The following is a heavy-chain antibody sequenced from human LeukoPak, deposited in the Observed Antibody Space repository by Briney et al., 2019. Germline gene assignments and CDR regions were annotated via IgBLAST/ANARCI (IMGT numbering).Heavy chain of an antibody. J-gene: IGHJ3*02. CDR3: AKLGLRFPFNAFDI. CDR1: GFTFSSYA. D-gene: IGHD3-16*01. Sequence: GGSLRLSCAASGFTFSSYAMSWVRQAPGKGLEWVSAIAYSAGSTNYADSVKGRFIISRDNSKNTLYLQMSSLRAEDTAVYYCAKLGLRFPFNAFDIWGQGTMVTVSS. V-gene: IGHV3-23*01. CDR2: IAYSAGST.